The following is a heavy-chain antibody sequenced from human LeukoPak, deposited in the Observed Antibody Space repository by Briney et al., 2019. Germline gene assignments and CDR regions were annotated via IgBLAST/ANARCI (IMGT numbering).Heavy chain of an antibody. CDR3: ARIYCSSTSCYIDY. J-gene: IGHJ4*02. CDR1: GYTFTGYY. Sequence: SVKVSCKASGYTFTGYYMHWVRQAPGQGLEWMGWINPNSGGTNYAQKFQGRVTMTRDTSISTAYMELSRLRSDDTAVYYCARIYCSSTSCYIDYWGQGTLVTVSS. V-gene: IGHV1-2*02. D-gene: IGHD2-2*02. CDR2: INPNSGGT.